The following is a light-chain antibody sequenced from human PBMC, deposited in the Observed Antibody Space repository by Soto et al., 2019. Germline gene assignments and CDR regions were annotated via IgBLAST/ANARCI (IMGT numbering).Light chain of an antibody. CDR3: SSYTSSSTRVV. Sequence: QSALTQPASVSGSPGQSITISCTGTSSDVGGYNYVSWYQQHPGKAPKLMIYEVNYRPSGVSNRFSGSKSGNTASLTISGLQAEDEADYYCSSYTSSSTRVVFGGGTQLTVL. J-gene: IGLJ2*01. CDR1: SSDVGGYNY. V-gene: IGLV2-14*01. CDR2: EVN.